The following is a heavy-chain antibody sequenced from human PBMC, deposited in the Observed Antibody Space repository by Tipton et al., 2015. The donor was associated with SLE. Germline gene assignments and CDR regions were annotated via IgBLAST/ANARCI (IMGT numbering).Heavy chain of an antibody. J-gene: IGHJ4*02. Sequence: TLSLTCTVYRVPLSAYDWTWIRQPPGKGLEWIAEIIHSGVTNYNPSLRSRVTISVDMSKNQVSLKLSSVTAADTAVYYCARVAPTEVFDYWGQGTLVTVSS. D-gene: IGHD1-1*01. V-gene: IGHV4-34*12. CDR1: RVPLSAYD. CDR2: IIHSGVT. CDR3: ARVAPTEVFDY.